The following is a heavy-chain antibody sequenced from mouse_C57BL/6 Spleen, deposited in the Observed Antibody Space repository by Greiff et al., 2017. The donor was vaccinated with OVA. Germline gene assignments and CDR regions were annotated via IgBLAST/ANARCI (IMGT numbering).Heavy chain of an antibody. D-gene: IGHD2-9*01. J-gene: IGHJ3*01. Sequence: EVKVVESGGDLVKPGGSLKLSCAASGFTFSSYGMSWVRQTPDKRLEWVATISSGGSYTYYPDSVKGRFTISRDNAKNTLYLQMSSLKSEDTAMYYCARPYYGYDEGFAYWGQGTLVTVSA. V-gene: IGHV5-6*01. CDR2: ISSGGSYT. CDR3: ARPYYGYDEGFAY. CDR1: GFTFSSYG.